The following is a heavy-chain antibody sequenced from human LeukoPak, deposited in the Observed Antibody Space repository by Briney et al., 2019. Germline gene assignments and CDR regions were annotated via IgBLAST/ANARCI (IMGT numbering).Heavy chain of an antibody. CDR3: ARHVGDILTGYYDFYFDY. D-gene: IGHD3-9*01. V-gene: IGHV4-38-2*02. Sequence: SETLSLTCTVSGYSISSGYYWGWIRQPPGKGLEWIGSIYHSGSTYYNPSLKSRITISVDTSKNQFSLKLSSVTAADTAVYYCARHVGDILTGYYDFYFDYWGQGTLVTVSS. CDR1: GYSISSGYY. J-gene: IGHJ4*02. CDR2: IYHSGST.